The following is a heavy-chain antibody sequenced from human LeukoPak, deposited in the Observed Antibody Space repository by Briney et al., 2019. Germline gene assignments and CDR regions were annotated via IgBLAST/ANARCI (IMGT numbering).Heavy chain of an antibody. V-gene: IGHV4-59*12. CDR1: GGSISSYY. D-gene: IGHD2-2*01. CDR3: AKLKTEVRYQLRIRGYNWFDP. CDR2: IYYSGST. Sequence: PSETLSLTCTVSGGSISSYYWSWIRQPPGKGLEWIGYIYYSGSTNYNPSLKSRVTISVDTSKNQFSLKLSSVTAADTAVYYCAKLKTEVRYQLRIRGYNWFDPWGQGTLVTVSS. J-gene: IGHJ5*02.